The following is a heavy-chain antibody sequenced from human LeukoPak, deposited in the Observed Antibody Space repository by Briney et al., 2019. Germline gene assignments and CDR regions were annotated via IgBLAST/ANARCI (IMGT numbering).Heavy chain of an antibody. V-gene: IGHV1-2*02. J-gene: IGHJ5*02. D-gene: IGHD2-2*03. CDR3: ARDKGGYCSSTSCSDFDP. CDR2: INTNSGGT. CDR1: GYTFTGYY. Sequence: GASVKVSCKASGYTFTGYYMHWVRQAPGQGLEWMGWINTNSGGTNYAQKFQGRVTMTRDTSISTAYMELSRLRSDDTAVYYCARDKGGYCSSTSCSDFDPWGQGTLVTVSS.